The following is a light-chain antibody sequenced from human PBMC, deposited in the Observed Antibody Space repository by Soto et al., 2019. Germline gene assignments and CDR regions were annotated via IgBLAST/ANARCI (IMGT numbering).Light chain of an antibody. V-gene: IGKV3-11*01. Sequence: EIVLTQSPATLSVSPGDRATLSCRASQSVSSNLAWYQQKPGQTPRLLIYDASNRATGIPARFSGSGSGTDFTLTISSLEPEDFAVYYCQQRSNWPPFTFGPGTKVDIK. CDR1: QSVSSN. J-gene: IGKJ3*01. CDR2: DAS. CDR3: QQRSNWPPFT.